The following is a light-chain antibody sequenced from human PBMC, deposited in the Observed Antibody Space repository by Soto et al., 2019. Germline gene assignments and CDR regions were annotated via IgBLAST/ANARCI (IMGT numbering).Light chain of an antibody. V-gene: IGLV2-8*01. CDR1: SSDVGGYNY. CDR3: SSYAASREVV. CDR2: EVS. J-gene: IGLJ2*01. Sequence: QSALTQPPSASGSLGQSVTISCTGTSSDVGGYNYVSWYQQHPGKAPQLMIYEVSKRPSGVPDRFSGSKSGNTASLTVSGLQAEDEADYYCSSYAASREVVFGGGTKLTVL.